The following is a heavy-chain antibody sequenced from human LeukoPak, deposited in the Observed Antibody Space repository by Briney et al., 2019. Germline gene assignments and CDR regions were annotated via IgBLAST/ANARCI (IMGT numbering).Heavy chain of an antibody. V-gene: IGHV3-21*01. CDR2: ISSSSSYI. J-gene: IGHJ4*02. Sequence: GGSLRLSCAASGFTFSSYSMNWVRQAPGKGLEWVSSISSSSSYIYYADSVKGRFTISRDNAKNSLYLQMNSLRAEDTAVYYCARVLNIGYDYSGLDYWGQGTLVTVSS. CDR1: GFTFSSYS. CDR3: ARVLNIGYDYSGLDY. D-gene: IGHD5-12*01.